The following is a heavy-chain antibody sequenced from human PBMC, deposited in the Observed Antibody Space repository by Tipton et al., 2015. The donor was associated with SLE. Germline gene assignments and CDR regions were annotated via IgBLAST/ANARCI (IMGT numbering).Heavy chain of an antibody. J-gene: IGHJ3*01. CDR1: GYTFTNYG. CDR3: ARDYYYGSGSFSV. D-gene: IGHD3-10*01. Sequence: QLVQSGVEVTKPGASVKVSCKTSGYTFTNYGLSWVRQAPGQGLEWMGWINPNTGGTNFGQKFQGRVTITRDTSITTTYMELTRLRSDDTAIYYCARDYYYGSGSFSVWGQGTMLTVSS. CDR2: INPNTGGT. V-gene: IGHV1-2*02.